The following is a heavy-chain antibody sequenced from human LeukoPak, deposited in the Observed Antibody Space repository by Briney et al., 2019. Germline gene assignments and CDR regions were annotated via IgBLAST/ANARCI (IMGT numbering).Heavy chain of an antibody. V-gene: IGHV1-18*01. CDR3: ARADTAMATPFDY. Sequence: KFQDRVTMTTDTSTSTGYMELRSLRSDDTAVYYCARADTAMATPFDYWGQGTLVTVSS. J-gene: IGHJ4*02. D-gene: IGHD5-18*01.